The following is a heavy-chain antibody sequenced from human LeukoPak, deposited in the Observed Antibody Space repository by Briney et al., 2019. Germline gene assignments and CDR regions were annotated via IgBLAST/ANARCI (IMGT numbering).Heavy chain of an antibody. CDR1: GGSLSSGSYY. Sequence: SETLSLTCTVSGGSLSSGSYYWSWIRQPAGKGLEWIGRIYTSGSTNYNPSLKSRVTISVDTSKNQFSLKLSSVTAADTAVYYCARVEDNWNDSYYFDYWGQGTLVTVSS. J-gene: IGHJ4*02. V-gene: IGHV4-61*02. CDR2: IYTSGST. D-gene: IGHD1-20*01. CDR3: ARVEDNWNDSYYFDY.